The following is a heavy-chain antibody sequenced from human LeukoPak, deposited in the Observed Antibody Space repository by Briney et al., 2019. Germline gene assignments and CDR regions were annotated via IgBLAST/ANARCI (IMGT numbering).Heavy chain of an antibody. CDR3: ASLVVVPAAIRRGDY. CDR1: GFTFSSYA. Sequence: PGGSLRLSCAASGFTFSSYAMNWVRQAPGKGLEWVSYISGSSTTIYYADSVKGRFTISRDNAKNSLYLQMNSLRAEDTAVYYCASLVVVPAAIRRGDYWGQGTLVTVSS. J-gene: IGHJ4*02. V-gene: IGHV3-48*01. CDR2: ISGSSTTI. D-gene: IGHD2-2*02.